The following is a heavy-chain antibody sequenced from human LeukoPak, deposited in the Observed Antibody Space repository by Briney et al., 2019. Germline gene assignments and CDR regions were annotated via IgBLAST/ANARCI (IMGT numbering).Heavy chain of an antibody. D-gene: IGHD4-23*01. CDR3: ARVHYFYGGNSEGYFDY. CDR2: ISISGSTI. Sequence: GGSLRLSCAASGFTFGTYEMNWVRQAPGKGLEWVSYISISGSTIYYADSVKGRFTISRDNAKNSLYLQMNSLSAEDTAVYYCARVHYFYGGNSEGYFDYWGQGTLVTVSS. V-gene: IGHV3-48*03. J-gene: IGHJ4*02. CDR1: GFTFGTYE.